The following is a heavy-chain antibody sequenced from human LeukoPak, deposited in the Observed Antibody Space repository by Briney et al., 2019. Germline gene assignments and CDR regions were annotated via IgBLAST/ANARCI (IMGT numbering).Heavy chain of an antibody. Sequence: SETLSLTCAVSGGYVNRGTYFWTWIRKPPGKGLEWIGYISNSGSTNYHPSLKSRVTISSDTSKTQFTLKLTSVTAADTAVYYCARSPSGYRFDSWGQGTLVTVSS. D-gene: IGHD3-22*01. CDR2: ISNSGST. CDR1: GGYVNRGTYF. J-gene: IGHJ4*02. CDR3: ARSPSGYRFDS. V-gene: IGHV4-61*01.